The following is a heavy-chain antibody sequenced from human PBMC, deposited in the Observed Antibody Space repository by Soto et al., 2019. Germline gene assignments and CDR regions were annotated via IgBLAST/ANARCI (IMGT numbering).Heavy chain of an antibody. J-gene: IGHJ3*02. CDR1: GYSFTSYW. CDR3: ARHRAPYYYDSSAESTAFDI. CDR2: IDPSDSYT. V-gene: IGHV5-10-1*01. Sequence: GESLKISCKGSGYSFTSYWISWVRQMPGKGLEWMGRIDPSDSYTNYSPSFQGHVTISADKSISTAYLQWSSLKASDTAMYYCARHRAPYYYDSSAESTAFDIWGQGTRVTVSS. D-gene: IGHD3-22*01.